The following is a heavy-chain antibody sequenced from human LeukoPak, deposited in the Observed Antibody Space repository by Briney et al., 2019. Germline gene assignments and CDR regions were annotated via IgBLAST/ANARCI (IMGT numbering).Heavy chain of an antibody. V-gene: IGHV1-2*02. CDR2: INPNSGGT. J-gene: IGHJ5*02. Sequence: ASVKVSCKASGYTFTGYYMHWVRQAPGQGLERMGWINPNSGGTNYTQKFQGRVTMTRDTSISTAYMELSRLRSDDTAVYYCARGLKGNNWFDPWGQGTLVTVSS. CDR1: GYTFTGYY. CDR3: ARGLKGNNWFDP.